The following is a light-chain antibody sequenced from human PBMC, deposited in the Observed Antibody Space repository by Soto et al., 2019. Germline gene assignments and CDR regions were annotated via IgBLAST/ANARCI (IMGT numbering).Light chain of an antibody. CDR3: QRYNSNSRT. CDR2: DAS. CDR1: QNVDNW. J-gene: IGKJ1*01. V-gene: IGKV1-5*01. Sequence: DIQMTQSPSTLSASVGDRVTITCRASQNVDNWVAWYQQKPGKAPKFLIYDASNLESRVPSRFSGRGSGTEFTLTISSLQPDDFATYYCQRYNSNSRTFGQGTRVEFK.